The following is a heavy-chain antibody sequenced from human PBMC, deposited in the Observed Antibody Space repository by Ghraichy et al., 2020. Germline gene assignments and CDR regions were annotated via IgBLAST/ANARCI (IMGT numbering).Heavy chain of an antibody. CDR2: IYYSGST. D-gene: IGHD3-16*01. Sequence: SETLSLTCTVSGGSISSGDYYWSWIRQPPGKGLEWIGYIYYSGSTYYNPSLKSRVTISVDTSKNQFSLKLSSVTAADTAVYYCARARGGTRAFDIWGQGTMVTVSS. CDR1: GGSISSGDYY. V-gene: IGHV4-30-4*01. J-gene: IGHJ3*02. CDR3: ARARGGTRAFDI.